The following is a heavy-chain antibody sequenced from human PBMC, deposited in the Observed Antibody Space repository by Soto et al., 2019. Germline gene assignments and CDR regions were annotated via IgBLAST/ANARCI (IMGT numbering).Heavy chain of an antibody. CDR2: ISGSGFST. V-gene: IGHV3-23*01. CDR1: GFTFSSYA. CDR3: AKDVDGLEWLYYYGMDV. D-gene: IGHD3-3*01. Sequence: PGGSLRLSCAASGFTFSSYAMNWVRQAPGKGLEWVSAISGSGFSTYYADSVKGRFTISRGNSKNTLYLQMNTLRAEDTAVYYCAKDVDGLEWLYYYGMDVWGQGTTVTVSS. J-gene: IGHJ6*02.